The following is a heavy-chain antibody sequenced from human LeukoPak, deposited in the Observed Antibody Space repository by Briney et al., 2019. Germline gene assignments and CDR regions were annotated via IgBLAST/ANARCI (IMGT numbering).Heavy chain of an antibody. Sequence: GGSLKISWKGSGYRFTSYWIGWVRQMPGKGLEWIGIIYPGDSDTRYSPSFQGQVNISADKSISTAYLQWSSLKASDTAMYYCARAPSMRVGHAFDIWGQGTMVTVSS. CDR1: GYRFTSYW. D-gene: IGHD3-16*01. CDR3: ARAPSMRVGHAFDI. CDR2: IYPGDSDT. J-gene: IGHJ3*02. V-gene: IGHV5-51*01.